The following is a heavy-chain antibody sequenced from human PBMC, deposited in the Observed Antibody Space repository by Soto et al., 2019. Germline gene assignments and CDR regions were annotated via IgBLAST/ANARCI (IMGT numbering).Heavy chain of an antibody. CDR3: ARCSRAVAGTDWFDP. J-gene: IGHJ5*02. V-gene: IGHV4-34*01. CDR2: ISHSGNT. D-gene: IGHD6-19*01. CDR1: GGSSSENY. Sequence: SETLSLTCAVHGGSSSENYWSWIRQPPGKGLEWIGEISHSGNTKYSPSLKSRVTISIDTSKNQISLKLSSVTAADTAVYYCARCSRAVAGTDWFDPWGQGTLVTVSS.